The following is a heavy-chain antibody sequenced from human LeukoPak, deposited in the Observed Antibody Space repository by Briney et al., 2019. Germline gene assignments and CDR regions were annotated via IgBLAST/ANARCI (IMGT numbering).Heavy chain of an antibody. Sequence: PGGSLRLACAASGFTFSNAWMSWVRQAPGKGLEWVAFIRYDGSNKYYADSVKGRFTISRDNSKNTLYLQMNSLRAEDTAVYYCAKEGIQITMVRGVITKNPFDYWGQGTLVTVSS. J-gene: IGHJ4*02. V-gene: IGHV3-30*02. CDR2: IRYDGSNK. CDR1: GFTFSNAW. D-gene: IGHD3-10*01. CDR3: AKEGIQITMVRGVITKNPFDY.